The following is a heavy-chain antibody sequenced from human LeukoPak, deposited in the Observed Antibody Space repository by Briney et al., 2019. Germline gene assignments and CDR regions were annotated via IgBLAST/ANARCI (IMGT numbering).Heavy chain of an antibody. V-gene: IGHV3-23*01. Sequence: PGGSLRLSCAASGFTFSGYGMSWVRQAPGKGLEWVSAISGSGGSTYYADSVKGRFTISRDNSKNTLYLQMNSLRAEDTAVYYCAKDWSPLYCSSTSCYPYYFDYWGQGTLVTVSS. CDR1: GFTFSGYG. D-gene: IGHD2-2*01. J-gene: IGHJ4*02. CDR3: AKDWSPLYCSSTSCYPYYFDY. CDR2: ISGSGGST.